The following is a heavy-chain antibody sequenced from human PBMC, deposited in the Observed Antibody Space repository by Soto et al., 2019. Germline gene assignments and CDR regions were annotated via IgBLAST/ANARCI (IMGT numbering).Heavy chain of an antibody. D-gene: IGHD3-10*01. J-gene: IGHJ3*01. CDR1: GGSISSYY. Sequence: QVQLQESGPGRVKPSETLSLAGTVSGGSISSYYWGWIRQPPGKGLGWIGYIYYSGSTNNNPTLKSRVTLSVATSTHQLSLKLSSVTAADTVVYYCARVWGGAFDFWGQGTMATVSS. V-gene: IGHV4-59*01. CDR3: ARVWGGAFDF. CDR2: IYYSGST.